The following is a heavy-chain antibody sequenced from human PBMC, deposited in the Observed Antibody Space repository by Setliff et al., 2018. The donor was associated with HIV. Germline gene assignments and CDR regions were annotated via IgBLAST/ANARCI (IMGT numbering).Heavy chain of an antibody. CDR1: GGTFTNSA. J-gene: IGHJ3*02. Sequence: GASVKVSCKASGGTFTNSAIGWVQQAPGQGLEWMGAIVPILGIANSAQKFQGRVTITTDESTNTAYMELSSLRSEDTAVYYCARIPTGGAFDIWGQGTVVTVSS. V-gene: IGHV1-69*10. CDR3: ARIPTGGAFDI. D-gene: IGHD7-27*01. CDR2: IVPILGIA.